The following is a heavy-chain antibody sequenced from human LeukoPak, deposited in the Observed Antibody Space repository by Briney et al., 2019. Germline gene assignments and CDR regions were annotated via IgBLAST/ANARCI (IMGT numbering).Heavy chain of an antibody. CDR3: ARDPDYCDPGPFWDY. D-gene: IGHD4-17*01. J-gene: IGHJ4*02. V-gene: IGHV3-7*01. CDR2: INQDGSGR. CDR1: GFTFSTYW. Sequence: GGSLRLSCVASGFTFSTYWMSWVRQAPGKGLEWVANINQDGSGRYHVDSVKGRITISRDNAKNSLYLQMNSLRAEDTAVYYCARDPDYCDPGPFWDYWGQGTLVTVSS.